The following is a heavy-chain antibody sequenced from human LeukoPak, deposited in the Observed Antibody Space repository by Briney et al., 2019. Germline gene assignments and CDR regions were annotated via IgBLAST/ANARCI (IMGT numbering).Heavy chain of an antibody. V-gene: IGHV3-53*01. CDR1: GLTVSSNY. Sequence: GGSLRLSCPVSGLTVSSNYMSWVGQAQGKGLEWVPLIYSDGTTYYADSVKGRFSISRDNSKNTVYLQMNSLRAEDTAMYYCARAGYYSGSGDSGEIDFWGQGTLVTVSS. D-gene: IGHD3-10*01. CDR2: IYSDGTT. CDR3: ARAGYYSGSGDSGEIDF. J-gene: IGHJ4*02.